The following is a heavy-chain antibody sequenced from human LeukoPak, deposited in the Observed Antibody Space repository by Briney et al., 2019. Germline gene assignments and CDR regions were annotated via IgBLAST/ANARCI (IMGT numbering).Heavy chain of an antibody. J-gene: IGHJ6*02. Sequence: ASVKVSCKASGYTFTGFYIHWVRQAPGQGLEWMGRINPRIGDTNSARTFQGRVTMTRDTSISTAYMDLNRLTSDDTAVYYCARDLGVVVIDYGMDVWGQGTTVTVSS. D-gene: IGHD3-22*01. V-gene: IGHV1-2*06. CDR1: GYTFTGFY. CDR2: INPRIGDT. CDR3: ARDLGVVVIDYGMDV.